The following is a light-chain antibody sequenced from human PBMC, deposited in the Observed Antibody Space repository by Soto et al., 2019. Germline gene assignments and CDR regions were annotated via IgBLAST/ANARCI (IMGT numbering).Light chain of an antibody. V-gene: IGKV3-11*01. Sequence: EIELTQSPATLSLSPGERATLSCRASQSVSSFLVWYQQKPGQAPRLLIYGASNRATGIPARFSGSGSGTDFTLTISSLEPEDFAVYYCQQRSNWPPFGQGTRLEI. CDR3: QQRSNWPP. CDR1: QSVSSF. CDR2: GAS. J-gene: IGKJ5*01.